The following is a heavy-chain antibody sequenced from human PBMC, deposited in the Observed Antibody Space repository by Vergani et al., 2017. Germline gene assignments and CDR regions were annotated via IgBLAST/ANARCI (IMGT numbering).Heavy chain of an antibody. CDR1: GGSFTSYH. V-gene: IGHV4-34*01. Sequence: QVQLQQWGGGLLKPSETLSLTCVVNGGSFTSYHWTWIRQSPGEGLEWVGDIDHTGRPDYNPSLKSRLTMSVDKSRNQFYLTLNSVTATDTAIYFCARVNTETNGHLYYCYYMDVWGQGTAVTVS. J-gene: IGHJ6*03. CDR3: ARVNTETNGHLYYCYYMDV. D-gene: IGHD4-11*01. CDR2: IDHTGRP.